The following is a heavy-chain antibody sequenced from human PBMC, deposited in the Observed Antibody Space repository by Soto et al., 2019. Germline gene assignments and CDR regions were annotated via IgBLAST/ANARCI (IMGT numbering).Heavy chain of an antibody. CDR3: ANQLSSRYFVN. D-gene: IGHD3-9*01. CDR2: ISGSGGST. CDR1: AFTFSRYA. J-gene: IGHJ4*02. V-gene: IGHV3-23*01. Sequence: GEALILSWAASAFTFSRYAMSWVLQAPGKGLEWVSAISGSGGSTYYADSVKGRFTISRDNSKNTLYLQMNSLRAEDTAVYYCANQLSSRYFVNRGPAPLVTVSS.